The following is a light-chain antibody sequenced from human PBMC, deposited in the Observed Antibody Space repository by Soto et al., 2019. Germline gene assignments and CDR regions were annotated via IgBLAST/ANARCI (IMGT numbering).Light chain of an antibody. Sequence: DIPMTQSPSTLSASVGDRVTITCRASQSISDWLAWYQQKPGKAPKLLIYKASYLESGVPSRFSGSGSGTEFTLTISSLQPDDFATYYCQQYNSYSPAFGQGTKVEIK. CDR1: QSISDW. CDR3: QQYNSYSPA. J-gene: IGKJ1*01. CDR2: KAS. V-gene: IGKV1-5*03.